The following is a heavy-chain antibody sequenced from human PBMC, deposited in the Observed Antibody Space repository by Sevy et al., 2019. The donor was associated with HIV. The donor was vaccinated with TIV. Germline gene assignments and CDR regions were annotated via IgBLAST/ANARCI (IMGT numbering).Heavy chain of an antibody. V-gene: IGHV3-48*03. D-gene: IGHD4-17*01. CDR3: ARDLPPSATTVAHFDC. J-gene: IGHJ4*02. Sequence: GGSLRLSCVASGFTFSSYEMNWVRKAPGKGLEWVSYISNSGTSMYYSDSVKGRFTISRDNARNSLYLQMNSLRAEDTAVYYCARDLPPSATTVAHFDCWGQGTLVTVSS. CDR1: GFTFSSYE. CDR2: ISNSGTSM.